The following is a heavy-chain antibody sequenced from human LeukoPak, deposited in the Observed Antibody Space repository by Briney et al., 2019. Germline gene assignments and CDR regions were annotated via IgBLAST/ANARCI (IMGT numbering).Heavy chain of an antibody. Sequence: GGSLRLSCAASGFTFSSYAMNWVRQAPGKGLEWVSGVSGSDDRTYYADSVKGRFTISRDNSKNTLYLQMNSLRAEDTAVYYCAKGYYYDSSGYIDYWGQGTLVTVSS. CDR1: GFTFSSYA. CDR2: VSGSDDRT. V-gene: IGHV3-23*01. J-gene: IGHJ4*02. CDR3: AKGYYYDSSGYIDY. D-gene: IGHD3-22*01.